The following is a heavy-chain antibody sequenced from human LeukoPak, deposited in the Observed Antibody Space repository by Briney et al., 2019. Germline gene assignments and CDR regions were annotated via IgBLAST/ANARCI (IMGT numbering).Heavy chain of an antibody. V-gene: IGHV3-11*04. D-gene: IGHD2-21*02. Sequence: GGSLRLSCAASGFTFSDYYMSWIRQAPGKGLEWVSYISSSGSTIYYADSVKGRFTISRDNAKNSLYLQMNSLRAEDTAVYYCARHDLYYYYYMDVWGKGTTVTVSS. J-gene: IGHJ6*03. CDR1: GFTFSDYY. CDR2: ISSSGSTI. CDR3: ARHDLYYYYYMDV.